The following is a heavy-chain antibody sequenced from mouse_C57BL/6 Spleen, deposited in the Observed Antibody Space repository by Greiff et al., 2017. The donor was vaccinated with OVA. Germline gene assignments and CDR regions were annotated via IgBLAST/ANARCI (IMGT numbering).Heavy chain of an antibody. V-gene: IGHV3-1*01. J-gene: IGHJ2*01. D-gene: IGHD1-1*01. CDR3: ASGGSSYGYFDY. Sequence: EVQLQQSGPGMVKPSQSLSLTCTVTGYSITSGYDWHWIRHFPGNKLEWMGYISYSGSTNYNPSLKSRISITHDTSKNHFFLKLNSVTTEDTATYYCASGGSSYGYFDYWGQGTTLTVSS. CDR2: ISYSGST. CDR1: GYSITSGYD.